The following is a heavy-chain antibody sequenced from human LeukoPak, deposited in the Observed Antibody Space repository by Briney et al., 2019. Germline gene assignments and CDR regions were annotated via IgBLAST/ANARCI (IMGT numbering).Heavy chain of an antibody. Sequence: ASVKVSCTASGYTFTSYYMHWVRQAPGQGLEWMGIINPSGGSTSYAQKFQGRVTMTRDMSTSTVYMELSSLRSEDTAVYYCARSERTDGSAAEGWFDPWGQGTLVTVSS. CDR2: INPSGGST. V-gene: IGHV1-46*01. J-gene: IGHJ5*02. D-gene: IGHD3-10*01. CDR1: GYTFTSYY. CDR3: ARSERTDGSAAEGWFDP.